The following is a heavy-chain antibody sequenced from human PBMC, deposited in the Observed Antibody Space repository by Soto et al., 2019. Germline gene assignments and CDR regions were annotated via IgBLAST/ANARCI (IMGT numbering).Heavy chain of an antibody. J-gene: IGHJ6*02. CDR1: VFTFSTYS. Sequence: SLRVSFAASVFTFSTYSMHWVRQAPGKGLEWVSSISSSSSYIYYADSVKGRFTISRDNAKKSLYLQMKSLRAEHTAVYYCASLDYGIDVWGQG. CDR2: ISSSSSYI. V-gene: IGHV3-21*01. CDR3: ASLDYGIDV.